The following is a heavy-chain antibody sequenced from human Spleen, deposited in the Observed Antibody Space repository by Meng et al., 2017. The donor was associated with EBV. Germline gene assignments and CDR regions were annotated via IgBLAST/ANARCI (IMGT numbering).Heavy chain of an antibody. J-gene: IGHJ4*02. CDR2: LIPMSGAP. Sequence: QGVQAGTGVTTAESSVTVTCKTSGGTFRSDAISWVRQGPGQGLEWMGGLIPMSGAPHYAQKFQDRVTITADESTSTHYMDLSGLRSEDTAVYYCASESGRGFTPDYWGQGTLVTVSS. CDR1: GGTFRSDA. D-gene: IGHD3-10*01. V-gene: IGHV1-69*01. CDR3: ASESGRGFTPDY.